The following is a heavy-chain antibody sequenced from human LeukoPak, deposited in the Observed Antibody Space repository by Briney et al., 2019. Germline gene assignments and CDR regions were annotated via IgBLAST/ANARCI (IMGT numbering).Heavy chain of an antibody. CDR1: GYTFTSYD. CDR3: ARGFSTYYYDSSGYMSRDY. V-gene: IGHV1-8*01. CDR2: MNPNSGNT. Sequence: ASVKVSCKASGYTFTSYDINWVRQATGQGLEWMGWMNPNSGNTGYAQKFQGRVTITRNTSISTAYVELSSLRSEDTAVYYCARGFSTYYYDSSGYMSRDYWGQGTLVTVSS. D-gene: IGHD3-22*01. J-gene: IGHJ4*02.